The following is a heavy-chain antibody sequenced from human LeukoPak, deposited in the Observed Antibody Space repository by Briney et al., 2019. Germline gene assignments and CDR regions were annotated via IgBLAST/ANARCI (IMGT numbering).Heavy chain of an antibody. J-gene: IGHJ3*02. Sequence: GGSLRLSCAASGFTFSTFSMNWVRQAPGKGLEWVSYISSNSYNIYHADSVKGRFTISRDNSKNTLYLQMNSLRAEDTAVYYCAKGVAVDFDAFDIWGQGTMVTVSS. CDR1: GFTFSTFS. V-gene: IGHV3-48*01. CDR2: ISSNSYNI. CDR3: AKGVAVDFDAFDI. D-gene: IGHD6-19*01.